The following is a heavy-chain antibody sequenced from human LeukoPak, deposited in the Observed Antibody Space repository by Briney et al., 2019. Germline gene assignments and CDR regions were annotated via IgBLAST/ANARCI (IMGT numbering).Heavy chain of an antibody. CDR2: VSYSGST. J-gene: IGHJ4*02. V-gene: IGHV4-59*08. CDR3: ARPGSDWDMGPFDF. Sequence: PSETLSLTRTVSGGPIKSHYWNWIRQPPGKGLEWIGYVSYSGSTNYNPSLKSRVSISVDTSKNQFFLKLSSVTAADTAVYYCARPGSDWDMGPFDFWGQGTLVTVSS. D-gene: IGHD6-19*01. CDR1: GGPIKSHY.